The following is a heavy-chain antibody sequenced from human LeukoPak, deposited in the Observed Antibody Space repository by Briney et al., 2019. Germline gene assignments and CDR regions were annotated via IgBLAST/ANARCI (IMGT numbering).Heavy chain of an antibody. CDR3: AKSLKSRAAAGEFDY. D-gene: IGHD6-13*01. CDR2: ISGSGGST. Sequence: GGSLRLSCAASGFTFSSYAMSWVRQAPGKGLEWVSAISGSGGSTYYADSVKGRFTISRDNSKNTLYLQMNSLRAGDTAVYYCAKSLKSRAAAGEFDYWGQGTLVTVSS. V-gene: IGHV3-23*01. J-gene: IGHJ4*02. CDR1: GFTFSSYA.